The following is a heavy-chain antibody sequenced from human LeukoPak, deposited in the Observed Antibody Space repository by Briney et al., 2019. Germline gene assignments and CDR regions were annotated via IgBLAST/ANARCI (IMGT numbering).Heavy chain of an antibody. CDR3: AKDVVETGYSTGWYPAY. J-gene: IGHJ4*02. V-gene: IGHV3-23*01. CDR2: ISDSGGIT. CDR1: GFTFSNYA. D-gene: IGHD6-13*01. Sequence: GGSLRLSCAASGFTFSNYAMSWVRQAPGKGLKWVSAISDSGGITYYADSVKGRFTISRDNSKSTLYLQMNSLRAEDTAVYYCAKDVVETGYSTGWYPAYWGQGTLVTVSS.